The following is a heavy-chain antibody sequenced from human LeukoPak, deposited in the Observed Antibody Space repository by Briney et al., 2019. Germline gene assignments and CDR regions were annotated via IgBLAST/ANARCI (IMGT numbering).Heavy chain of an antibody. J-gene: IGHJ5*02. CDR3: ATFGITMVRGVIITLQWFDP. CDR1: GYTLTELS. V-gene: IGHV1-24*01. D-gene: IGHD3-10*01. CDR2: FDPEDGET. Sequence: GASVKVSCKVSGYTLTELSMHWVRQAPGKGLEWMGGFDPEDGETIYAQKFQGRVTMTEDTSTDTAYMELSSLRSGDTAVYYCATFGITMVRGVIITLQWFDPWGQGTLVTVSS.